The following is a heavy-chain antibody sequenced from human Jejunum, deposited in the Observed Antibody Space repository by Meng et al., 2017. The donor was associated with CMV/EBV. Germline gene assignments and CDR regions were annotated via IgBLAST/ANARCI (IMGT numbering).Heavy chain of an antibody. Sequence: EVRWGGPGGGLGQPGGSLRLSCAASGFTFSSNWMHWVRQAPGKGLVWVSHINSDGSDTNYADSVKGRFTISRDNAKNTLYLQMNSLRDEDTAVYYCARVEQEMCWGQGTLVTVSS. CDR2: INSDGSDT. CDR1: GFTFSSNW. V-gene: IGHV3-74*01. CDR3: ARVEQEMC. J-gene: IGHJ4*02. D-gene: IGHD1/OR15-1a*01.